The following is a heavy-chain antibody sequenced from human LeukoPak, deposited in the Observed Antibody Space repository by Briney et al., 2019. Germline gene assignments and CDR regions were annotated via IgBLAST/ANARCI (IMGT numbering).Heavy chain of an antibody. Sequence: PGGSLRLSCVASGFSFSSFGIHWVRQAPGKGLEWVAFIRYDGTNTYYADSVKGRFTISRDNSKNTLYLQMSSLRPDDTALYYSANWWEDRGNFYDYWGQGTLVTVSS. V-gene: IGHV3-30*02. CDR2: IRYDGTNT. CDR3: ANWWEDRGNFYDY. CDR1: GFSFSSFG. J-gene: IGHJ4*02. D-gene: IGHD1-26*01.